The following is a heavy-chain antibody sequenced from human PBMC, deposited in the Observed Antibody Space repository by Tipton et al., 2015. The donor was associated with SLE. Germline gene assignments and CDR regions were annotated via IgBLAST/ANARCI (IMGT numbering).Heavy chain of an antibody. CDR2: SYYSTST. Sequence: TLSLTCTVSGGSIRSYYWCWIRQPPRTGMEWIGYSYYSTSTTYNPSPMSRVTISIDTSKNQFSLKLSLVAAADSARYYGARALRYMDDWGKGTPVTVSS. J-gene: IGHJ6*03. V-gene: IGHV4-59*01. CDR1: GGSIRSYY. CDR3: ARALRYMDD.